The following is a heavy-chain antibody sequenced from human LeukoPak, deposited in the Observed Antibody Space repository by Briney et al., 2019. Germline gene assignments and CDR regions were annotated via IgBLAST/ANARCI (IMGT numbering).Heavy chain of an antibody. CDR2: IWYDGTNK. D-gene: IGHD6-6*01. Sequence: GGSLRLSCAASGFTFGTYSMNWVRHAPGKGLEWVAIIWYDGTNKYYADSVKGRFTISRDDSKNTLYLQMNSLRAEDTAVYYCARDKGITARLFEYWGQGTLVTVSS. V-gene: IGHV3-33*08. CDR3: ARDKGITARLFEY. CDR1: GFTFGTYS. J-gene: IGHJ4*02.